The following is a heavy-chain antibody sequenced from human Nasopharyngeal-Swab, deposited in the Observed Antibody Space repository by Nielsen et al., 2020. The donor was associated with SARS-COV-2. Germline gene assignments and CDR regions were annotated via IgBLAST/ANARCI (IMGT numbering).Heavy chain of an antibody. J-gene: IGHJ4*02. D-gene: IGHD2-21*02. V-gene: IGHV3-23*01. CDR3: ARGCDTDCFRVDS. Sequence: GESLKISCVAFGFSLNRYAMIWVRQAPGKGLEWVSGISASGRATYYADSMEGRLTISRDNSRNTLSLQMNNLRAEDTATYYCARGCDTDCFRVDSWGQGTLVTVSS. CDR2: ISASGRAT. CDR1: GFSLNRYA.